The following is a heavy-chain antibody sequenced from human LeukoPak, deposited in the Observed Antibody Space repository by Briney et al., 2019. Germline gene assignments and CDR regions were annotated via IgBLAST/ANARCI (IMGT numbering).Heavy chain of an antibody. Sequence: GGSLRLSCVASEITFSTYAMSWVRQAPGKGLEWVSGISGSGVHTYCADSVKGRFTISRENAKNSLYLQMNSLGVEDTAVYYCVRQKKSHGNFDYWGQGTLVTVSS. V-gene: IGHV3-23*01. CDR1: EITFSTYA. CDR2: ISGSGVHT. D-gene: IGHD1-26*01. CDR3: VRQKKSHGNFDY. J-gene: IGHJ4*02.